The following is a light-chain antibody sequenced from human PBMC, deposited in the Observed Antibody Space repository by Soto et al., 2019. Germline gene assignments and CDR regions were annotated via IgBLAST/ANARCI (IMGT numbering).Light chain of an antibody. CDR2: DVS. CDR3: QQYNSYPRT. V-gene: IGKV1-5*01. Sequence: TRSRCTMSASVGDRVTITCRASQSISTWLAWYHQKAGKAPELLIYDVSSLESGVPSRFSGSGSGTEFTLTISSLQPAHFATYYCQQYNSYPRTSAQGTKVDLK. J-gene: IGKJ1*01. CDR1: QSISTW.